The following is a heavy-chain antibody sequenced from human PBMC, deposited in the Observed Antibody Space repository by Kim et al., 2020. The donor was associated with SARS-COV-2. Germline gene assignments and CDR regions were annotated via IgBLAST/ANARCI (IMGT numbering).Heavy chain of an antibody. D-gene: IGHD5-18*01. V-gene: IGHV4-59*08. Sequence: SETLSLTCTVSGGSISSYYWSWIRQPPGKGLEWIGYIYYSGSTNYNPSLKSRVTISVDTSKNQFSLKLSSVTAADTAVYYCARLSVDTAMAQLFDPWGQGTLVTVSS. J-gene: IGHJ5*02. CDR3: ARLSVDTAMAQLFDP. CDR1: GGSISSYY. CDR2: IYYSGST.